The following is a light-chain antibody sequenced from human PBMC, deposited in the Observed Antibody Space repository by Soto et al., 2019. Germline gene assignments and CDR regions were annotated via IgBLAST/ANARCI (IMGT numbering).Light chain of an antibody. CDR1: QDISNY. CDR3: QQYDDLPWT. Sequence: DIQMTQSPSSLSASVGDRVTITCQASQDISNYLNWYHQKPGKAPKLLIYDASNLETGVPSRFSGSGSGTDFTFTISSLQPEDIATYYCQQYDDLPWTFGQGTQVEIK. J-gene: IGKJ1*01. CDR2: DAS. V-gene: IGKV1-33*01.